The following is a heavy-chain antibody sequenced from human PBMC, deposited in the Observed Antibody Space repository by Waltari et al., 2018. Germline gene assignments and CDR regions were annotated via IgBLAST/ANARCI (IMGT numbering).Heavy chain of an antibody. CDR3: ARDHYSSGFHDY. CDR1: GGSISSYY. CDR2: IYYSGST. Sequence: QVQLQESGPGLVKPSETLSLTCTVSGGSISSYYWSWIRQPPGKGLEWIGYIYYSGSTNYNPSLKSRVTISVDTSKNQFSLKLSSVTAADTAVYYCARDHYSSGFHDYWGQGTLVTVSS. D-gene: IGHD6-19*01. J-gene: IGHJ4*02. V-gene: IGHV4-59*01.